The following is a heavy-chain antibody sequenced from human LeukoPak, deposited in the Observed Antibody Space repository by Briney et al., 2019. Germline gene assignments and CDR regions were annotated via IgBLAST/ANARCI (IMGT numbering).Heavy chain of an antibody. J-gene: IGHJ6*02. CDR3: ARGYGSGRYYGMDV. D-gene: IGHD3-10*01. V-gene: IGHV3-33*01. Sequence: PGRSLRLSCAASGFXFSSYGIHWVRQAPGKGLEWVAVIWYDGSNKYYADSVKGRFTISRDNSKNTLYLQMNSLRAEDTAVYYCARGYGSGRYYGMDVWGQGTTVTVSS. CDR2: IWYDGSNK. CDR1: GFXFSSYG.